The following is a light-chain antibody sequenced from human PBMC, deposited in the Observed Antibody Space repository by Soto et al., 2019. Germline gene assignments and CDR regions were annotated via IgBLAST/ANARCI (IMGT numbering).Light chain of an antibody. CDR1: QGIRNF. CDR3: QKYSSVPV. J-gene: IGKJ3*01. Sequence: DLQMTQSPTSLSASVGDRVTSTCRASQGIRNFVAWYQQKPGKAPKLLIYAASTLQSGVPSRFSGSGSGTDFTLTINSLQPEDVATYSCQKYSSVPVFGPGTKVEIK. CDR2: AAS. V-gene: IGKV1-27*01.